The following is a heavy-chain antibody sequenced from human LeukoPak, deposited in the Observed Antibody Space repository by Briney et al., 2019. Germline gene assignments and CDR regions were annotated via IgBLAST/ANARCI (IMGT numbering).Heavy chain of an antibody. CDR2: MNPNSGNT. V-gene: IGHV1-8*03. D-gene: IGHD3-3*01. Sequence: GASVKVSCKASGYTFTSYDINWVRQATGQGLEWMGWMNPNSGNTGYAQKFQGRVTITRNTSISTAYMELSSLRSEDTAVYYCARVLPYDFGSGLHPLDYWGQGTLVTVSS. J-gene: IGHJ4*02. CDR1: GYTFTSYD. CDR3: ARVLPYDFGSGLHPLDY.